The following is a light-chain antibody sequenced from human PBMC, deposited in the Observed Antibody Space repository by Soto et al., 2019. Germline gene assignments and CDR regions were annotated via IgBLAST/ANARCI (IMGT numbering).Light chain of an antibody. CDR2: DVS. V-gene: IGLV2-14*01. J-gene: IGLJ1*01. Sequence: QSALTQPASVSGSPGQSITISCTGTSSDVGGYNYVSWYQQHPGKAPKVMIYDVSNRPSGVSNRFSGSKSGNTASLTISGLQAEDEADYYCSSYRSSSTSYVFGTGTKLTVL. CDR1: SSDVGGYNY. CDR3: SSYRSSSTSYV.